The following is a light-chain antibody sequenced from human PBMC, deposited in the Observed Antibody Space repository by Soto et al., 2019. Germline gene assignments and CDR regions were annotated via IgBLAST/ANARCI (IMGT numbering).Light chain of an antibody. CDR3: QQSCSFPCT. CDR2: AAS. V-gene: IGKV1-39*01. J-gene: IGKJ3*01. CDR1: QNIDTS. Sequence: DIQMTQSPRSLSASVGDKVTITCRASQNIDTSLNWCHQKPGKAPSLIIFAASSVPNGVPSRFSGSGSGTDFTLTITRLRPEDFGAYYCQQSCSFPCTFGPGTRLDIK.